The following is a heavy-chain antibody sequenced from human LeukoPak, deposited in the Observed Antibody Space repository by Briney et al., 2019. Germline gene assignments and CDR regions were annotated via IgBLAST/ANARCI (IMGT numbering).Heavy chain of an antibody. Sequence: GASVKVSCKASGYTFTSYGISWVRQAPGQGLEWMGWISAYNGNTNYAQKLQGRVTMTTDTSTSTAYMELRSLRSDDTAVYYCARDAPPHCSSTSCYSAFDIWGQGTMVTVSS. D-gene: IGHD2-2*02. CDR3: ARDAPPHCSSTSCYSAFDI. CDR1: GYTFTSYG. CDR2: ISAYNGNT. J-gene: IGHJ3*02. V-gene: IGHV1-18*01.